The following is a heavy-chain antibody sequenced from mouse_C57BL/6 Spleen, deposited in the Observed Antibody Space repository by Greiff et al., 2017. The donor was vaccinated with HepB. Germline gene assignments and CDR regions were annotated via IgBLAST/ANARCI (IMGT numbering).Heavy chain of an antibody. CDR2: IWSGGST. D-gene: IGHD1-1*01. J-gene: IGHJ4*01. V-gene: IGHV2-2*01. CDR3: ASHYGSSYYYAMDY. CDR1: GFSLTSYG. Sequence: VHLVESGPGLVQPSQSLSITCTVSGFSLTSYGVHWVRQSPGKGLEWLGVIWSGGSTDYNAAFISRLSISKDNSKSQVFFKMNSLQADDTAIYYCASHYGSSYYYAMDYWGQGTSVTVSS.